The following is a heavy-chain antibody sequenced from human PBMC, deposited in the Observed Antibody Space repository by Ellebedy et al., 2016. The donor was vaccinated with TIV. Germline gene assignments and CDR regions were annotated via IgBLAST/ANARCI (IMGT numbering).Heavy chain of an antibody. D-gene: IGHD4-17*01. CDR2: ISGSGSRT. J-gene: IGHJ3*02. V-gene: IGHV3-23*01. Sequence: GESLKISXAASEFTFSSHAMSWVRQAPGKGLEWVSGISGSGSRTYYADSVKGRFTISRDNAKNPLFLQMSSLRVEDTAVYYCARNNHGAYGGGDAFDIWGQGTMVTVSS. CDR3: ARNNHGAYGGGDAFDI. CDR1: EFTFSSHA.